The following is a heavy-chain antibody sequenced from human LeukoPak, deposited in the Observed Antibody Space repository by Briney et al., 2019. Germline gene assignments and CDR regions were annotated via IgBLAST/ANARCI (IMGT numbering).Heavy chain of an antibody. J-gene: IGHJ4*02. D-gene: IGHD4/OR15-4a*01. CDR2: IIPIFGTA. V-gene: IGHV1-69*13. Sequence: GASVKVSCKASGGTFSSYAISWVRQAPGQGLEWMGGIIPIFGTANYAQKFQGRVTITADESTSTAYMELSSLRSEDTAVYYCARDLLDDYRYYFDYWGQGTLVTVSS. CDR3: ARDLLDDYRYYFDY. CDR1: GGTFSSYA.